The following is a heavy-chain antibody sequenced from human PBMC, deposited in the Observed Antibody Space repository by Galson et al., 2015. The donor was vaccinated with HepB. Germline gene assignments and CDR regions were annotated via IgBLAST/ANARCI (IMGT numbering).Heavy chain of an antibody. V-gene: IGHV4-31*01. CDR2: IYYSGST. J-gene: IGHJ5*02. Sequence: TLSLTCTVSGGSISSGGYYWSWIRQHPGKGLEWIGYIYYSGSTNYNPSLKSQVTISVDTSKNQFSLKLSSLTAADTAVYYCARDRLVAARPGVWFDPWGQGTLVTVSS. D-gene: IGHD6-6*01. CDR3: ARDRLVAARPGVWFDP. CDR1: GGSISSGGYY.